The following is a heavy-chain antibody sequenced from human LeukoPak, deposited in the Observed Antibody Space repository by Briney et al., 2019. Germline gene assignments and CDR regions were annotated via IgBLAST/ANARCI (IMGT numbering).Heavy chain of an antibody. CDR2: MRRDGNEI. CDR3: ARLYWGNQLAGFDS. V-gene: IGHV3-7*01. CDR1: GFTLSTYW. D-gene: IGHD2-2*01. J-gene: IGHJ4*02. Sequence: RGSLRLSCSASGFTLSTYWMSWFRQVPVKGLEWVANMRRDGNEIYYLDSVRGRFTISRDNAKNSLSLQMNSLRAEDTAVYYCARLYWGNQLAGFDSWGQGTLVTVSS.